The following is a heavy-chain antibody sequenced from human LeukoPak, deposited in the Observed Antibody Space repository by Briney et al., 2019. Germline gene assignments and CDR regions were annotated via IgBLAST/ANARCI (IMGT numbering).Heavy chain of an antibody. J-gene: IGHJ6*02. V-gene: IGHV3-23*01. CDR1: GFTFSSYA. CDR2: ISGSGGST. CDR3: AKVDVVPLVGHYYYGMDV. D-gene: IGHD2-2*01. Sequence: PGGSLRLSCAASGFTFSSYAMSWVRQAPGKGLEWVSAISGSGGSTYYADSVKGRFTISRDNSKNTLYLQMNSLRAEDTAVYYCAKVDVVPLVGHYYYGMDVWGQGTTVTVSS.